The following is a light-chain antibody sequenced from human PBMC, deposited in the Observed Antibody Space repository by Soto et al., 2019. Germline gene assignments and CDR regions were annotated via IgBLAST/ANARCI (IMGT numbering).Light chain of an antibody. CDR1: QNISKY. CDR3: QQSYSFFRT. V-gene: IGKV1-39*01. Sequence: DIQMTQSPSSLSASVGDRVSITCRASQNISKYLNWYQQKAGKAPNLLIASTLQTGVPSRFSGSGSGTDFTLTISSLQPEDFATYYCQQSYSFFRTFGQGTKVDIK. CDR2: AS. J-gene: IGKJ1*01.